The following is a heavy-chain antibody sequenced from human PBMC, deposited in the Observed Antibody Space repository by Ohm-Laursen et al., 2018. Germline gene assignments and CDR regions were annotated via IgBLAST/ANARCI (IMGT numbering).Heavy chain of an antibody. D-gene: IGHD2-15*01. CDR2: IYYSGST. Sequence: SQTLSLTCTVSGGSICTYYWSWIRQPPGKGPEWIGYIYYSGSTNYNPSLKSRVTISLDTSKNQFSLNLSFVTAADTAVYYCARAVVAATTLYYYYYGMDVWGQGTTVTVSS. CDR3: ARAVVAATTLYYYYYGMDV. CDR1: GGSICTYY. J-gene: IGHJ6*02. V-gene: IGHV4-59*08.